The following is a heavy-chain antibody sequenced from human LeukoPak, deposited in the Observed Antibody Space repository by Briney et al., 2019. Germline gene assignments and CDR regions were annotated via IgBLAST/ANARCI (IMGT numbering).Heavy chain of an antibody. J-gene: IGHJ5*02. D-gene: IGHD2-15*01. CDR3: ARDASLYCSGNDCYWAFDR. CDR2: IKQDESKR. CDR1: GSTFSDHW. Sequence: GGSLRLSCVASGSTFSDHWMSWVRQAPGKGLEWVANIKQDESKRYYVGSVKGRFTISRDNAKNSLYLQINSLSAEDTAVYYCARDASLYCSGNDCYWAFDRWGQGTLVTVSS. V-gene: IGHV3-7*01.